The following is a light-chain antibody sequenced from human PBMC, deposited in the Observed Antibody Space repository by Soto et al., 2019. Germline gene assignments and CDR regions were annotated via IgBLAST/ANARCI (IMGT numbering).Light chain of an antibody. CDR2: AAS. CDR3: QQSYSTLLS. Sequence: DSQMTQSPSSLSASVGDRVTITCRASQSISSYLNWYQQKPGKAPKLLIYAASSLQSGVPSRFSGSGSGTDFTLSISSLQPEDFATYYCQQSYSTLLSFGGGTKLEIK. J-gene: IGKJ4*01. V-gene: IGKV1-39*01. CDR1: QSISSY.